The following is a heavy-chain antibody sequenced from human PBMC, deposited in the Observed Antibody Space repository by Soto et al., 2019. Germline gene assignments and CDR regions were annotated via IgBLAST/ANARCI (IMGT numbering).Heavy chain of an antibody. CDR1: GYIFVNYG. Sequence: QVQLVQSGDEVKKPGASVKVSCKASGYIFVNYGIAWVRQAPGQGLEWMGWISPYTGNTHSATQVQGRLTMTTDTSXSTAYMALGSLTSDDTAVYYCVMVDNYVTPTPQDVWGQGTTVTVSS. CDR3: VMVDNYVTPTPQDV. D-gene: IGHD3-16*01. V-gene: IGHV1-18*01. J-gene: IGHJ6*02. CDR2: ISPYTGNT.